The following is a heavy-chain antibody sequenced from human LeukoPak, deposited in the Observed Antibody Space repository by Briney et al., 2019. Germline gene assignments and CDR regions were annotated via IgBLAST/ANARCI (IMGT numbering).Heavy chain of an antibody. CDR1: GGSFSGYY. CDR2: INHSGST. V-gene: IGHV4-34*01. J-gene: IGHJ4*02. D-gene: IGHD6-19*01. Sequence: KPSETLSLTCAAYGGSFSGYYWSWIRQPPGKGLEWIGEINHSGSTNYNPSLKSRVTISVDTSKNQFSLKLSSVTAADTAVYYCARGRSSGWYNNYFDYWGQGTLVTVSS. CDR3: ARGRSSGWYNNYFDY.